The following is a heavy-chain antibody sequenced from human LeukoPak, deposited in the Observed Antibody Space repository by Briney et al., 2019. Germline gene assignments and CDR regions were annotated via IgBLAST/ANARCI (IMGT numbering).Heavy chain of an antibody. CDR3: ARYQGSWFGELFQARGNWFDP. Sequence: SETLSLTCTVSGGSISSSSYYWGWIRQPPGKGLEWIGSIYYSGSTYYNPSLKSRVTISVDTSKNQFSLKLSSVTAADTAVYYCARYQGSWFGELFQARGNWFDPWGQGTLVTVSS. D-gene: IGHD3-10*01. V-gene: IGHV4-39*07. CDR1: GGSISSSSYY. J-gene: IGHJ5*02. CDR2: IYYSGST.